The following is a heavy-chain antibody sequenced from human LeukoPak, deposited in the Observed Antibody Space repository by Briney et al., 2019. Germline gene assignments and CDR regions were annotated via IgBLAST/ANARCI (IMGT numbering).Heavy chain of an antibody. CDR3: AKATTYYDFWSGYSPDY. CDR1: GFTFSSYG. J-gene: IGHJ4*02. D-gene: IGHD3-3*01. CDR2: ISGSGGST. V-gene: IGHV3-23*01. Sequence: PGRSLRLSCAASGFTFSSYGMHWVRQAPGKGLEWVSAISGSGGSTYYADSVKGRFTISRDNSKNTLYLQMNSLRAEDTAVYYCAKATTYYDFWSGYSPDYWGQGTLVTVSS.